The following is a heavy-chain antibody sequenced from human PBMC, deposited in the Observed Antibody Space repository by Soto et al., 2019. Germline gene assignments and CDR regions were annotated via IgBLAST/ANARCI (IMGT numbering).Heavy chain of an antibody. V-gene: IGHV1-24*01. J-gene: IGHJ4*02. CDR1: GYTLTELS. Sequence: GASVKVSCKVSGYTLTELSMHWVRQAPGKGLEWMGGFDPEDGETIYAQKFQGRVTMTEDTSTDTAYMELSSLRSEDTAVYYCATCPSRLRVHDAGFDYSGKGTRPSVYS. D-gene: IGHD1-1*01. CDR2: FDPEDGET. CDR3: ATCPSRLRVHDAGFDY.